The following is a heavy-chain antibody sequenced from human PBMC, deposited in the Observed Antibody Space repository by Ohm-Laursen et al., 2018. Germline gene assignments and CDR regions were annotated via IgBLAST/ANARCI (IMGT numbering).Heavy chain of an antibody. V-gene: IGHV4-4*07. D-gene: IGHD3-10*01. J-gene: IGHJ4*02. Sequence: GTLSLTWTVSGDSINDYYWNWIRQPAGKGLEWIGRIYTNGNADYNPSLKSRVTMSVDTSKNHFSLKLSSVTAADTAVYYCARGMGRLTSMVDTSYDCWGQGTLVTVSS. CDR3: ARGMGRLTSMVDTSYDC. CDR2: IYTNGNA. CDR1: GDSINDYY.